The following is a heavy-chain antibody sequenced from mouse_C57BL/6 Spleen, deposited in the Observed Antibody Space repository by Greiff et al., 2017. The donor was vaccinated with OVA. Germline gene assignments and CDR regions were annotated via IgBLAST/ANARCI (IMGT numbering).Heavy chain of an antibody. V-gene: IGHV1-69*01. Sequence: VPLQQPGAELVMPGASVKLSCKASGYTFTSYWMPWVKPRPGQGLSWIGEIDPSDSYTNYNQKFKGKSTLTVDKSSSTAYMQLSSLTSEDSAVYDCARLDYGSSSFDYWGQGTTLTVSS. D-gene: IGHD1-1*01. CDR3: ARLDYGSSSFDY. CDR2: IDPSDSYT. J-gene: IGHJ2*01. CDR1: GYTFTSYW.